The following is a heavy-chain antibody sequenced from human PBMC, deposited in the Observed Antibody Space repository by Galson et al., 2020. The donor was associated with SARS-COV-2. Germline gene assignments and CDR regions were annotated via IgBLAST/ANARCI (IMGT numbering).Heavy chain of an antibody. CDR3: ARAERGYYDSSGYYYEGNFDY. CDR2: IGTAGDT. D-gene: IGHD3-22*01. Sequence: GESLKISCAASGFTFSSYDMHWVRQATGKGLEWVSAIGTAGDTYYPGSMKGRFTISRENAKNSLYPQMNSLRAGDTAVYYCARAERGYYDSSGYYYEGNFDYWGQGTLVTVSS. J-gene: IGHJ4*02. V-gene: IGHV3-13*01. CDR1: GFTFSSYD.